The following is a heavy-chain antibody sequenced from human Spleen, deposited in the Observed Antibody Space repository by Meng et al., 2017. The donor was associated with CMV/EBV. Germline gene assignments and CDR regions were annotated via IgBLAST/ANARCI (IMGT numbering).Heavy chain of an antibody. J-gene: IGHJ5*02. CDR2: ISSSNSYM. V-gene: IGHV3-21*01. Sequence: SYNMNWDHRAPEPGREGVASISSSNSYMYYTNSVKGRFAISRNNDENSLYLQMNSLRAEDTAVYYCAGDGLPDYDFWSGYERNWFDPWGQGTLVTVSS. D-gene: IGHD3-3*01. CDR3: AGDGLPDYDFWSGYERNWFDP. CDR1: SYN.